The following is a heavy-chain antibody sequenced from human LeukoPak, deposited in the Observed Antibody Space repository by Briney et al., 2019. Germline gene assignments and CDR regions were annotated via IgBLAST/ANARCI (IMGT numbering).Heavy chain of an antibody. CDR2: IRYDGSNK. Sequence: GSLRLSCSASGFTFSSYGMHWVRQAPGKGLEGGAGIRYDGSNKYYADSVKGRFTISRDNSKNTLYLQMNSLRAEDTAVYYCAKERNDCSGGSCHYLDAFDIWGQGTMVTVSS. J-gene: IGHJ3*02. V-gene: IGHV3-33*06. CDR3: AKERNDCSGGSCHYLDAFDI. CDR1: GFTFSSYG. D-gene: IGHD2-15*01.